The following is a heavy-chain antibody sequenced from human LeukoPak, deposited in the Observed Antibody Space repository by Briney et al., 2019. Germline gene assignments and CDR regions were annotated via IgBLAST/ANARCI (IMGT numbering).Heavy chain of an antibody. V-gene: IGHV3-15*01. Sequence: GGSLRLSCAASGFTFSNAWMSWVRQAPGKGLEWVGRIKSKTDCVTTDYAAPVKVRFTISRDDSKTTLYLQMNRLKTEETAVYYCTTDSSCGGDCYGPWGQGTMVTVSS. CDR2: IKSKTDCVTT. CDR1: GFTFSNAW. J-gene: IGHJ5*02. CDR3: TTDSSCGGDCYGP. D-gene: IGHD2-21*02.